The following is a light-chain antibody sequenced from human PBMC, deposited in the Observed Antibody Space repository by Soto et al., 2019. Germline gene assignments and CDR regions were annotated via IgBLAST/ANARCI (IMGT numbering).Light chain of an antibody. CDR2: EAS. V-gene: IGKV1-33*01. CDR3: QQYHSLPFT. CDR1: QDISKY. J-gene: IGKJ3*01. Sequence: DIQMTQSPSSLSASVGDRITITCQASQDISKYLIWYQQTPGKAPKFLIYEASNLERGVPSRFSGSGSGTDFTFTINSLQPDDIATYYCQQYHSLPFTFGPGATLDIK.